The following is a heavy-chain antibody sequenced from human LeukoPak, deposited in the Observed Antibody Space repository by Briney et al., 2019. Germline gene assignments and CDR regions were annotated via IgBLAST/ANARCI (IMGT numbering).Heavy chain of an antibody. Sequence: PGGSLRLSCAASGFTFSSYAMSWVRQAPGKGLEWVSAISGSGGSTYYADSVKGRFTISRDNSKNTLYLQMNSLRAEDTAVYYCANNLGTPGVRGRLYYYYGMDVWGQGTTVTVSS. CDR3: ANNLGTPGVRGRLYYYYGMDV. V-gene: IGHV3-23*01. CDR2: ISGSGGST. J-gene: IGHJ6*02. CDR1: GFTFSSYA. D-gene: IGHD3-10*01.